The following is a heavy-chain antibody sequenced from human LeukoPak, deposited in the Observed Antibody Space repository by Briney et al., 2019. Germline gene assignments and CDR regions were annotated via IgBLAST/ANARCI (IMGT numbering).Heavy chain of an antibody. Sequence: PGGSLRLSCAASGFTFSSYWMHWVRQAPGKGLVWVSRINTDGSSTRYADSVKGRFTISRDNAKNTLYPQMNSLRAEDTAVYYCARGGSGHYDSSGLDYWGQGTLVTVSS. CDR1: GFTFSSYW. V-gene: IGHV3-74*01. D-gene: IGHD3-22*01. J-gene: IGHJ4*02. CDR3: ARGGSGHYDSSGLDY. CDR2: INTDGSST.